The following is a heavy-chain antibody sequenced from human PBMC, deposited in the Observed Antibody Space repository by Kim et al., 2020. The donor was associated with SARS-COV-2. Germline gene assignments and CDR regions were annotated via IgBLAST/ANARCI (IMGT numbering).Heavy chain of an antibody. V-gene: IGHV5-51*01. J-gene: IGHJ4*02. CDR3: ARRGVPSDYADY. Sequence: TRYSPSFQGKVTISADKSISTASLQWRSLKASDTAMYYCARRGVPSDYADYWGQGTLVTVSS. CDR2: T. D-gene: IGHD1-1*01.